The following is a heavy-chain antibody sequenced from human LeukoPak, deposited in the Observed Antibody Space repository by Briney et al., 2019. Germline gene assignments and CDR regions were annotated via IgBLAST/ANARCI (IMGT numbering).Heavy chain of an antibody. V-gene: IGHV3-23*01. CDR2: ISGSGGST. CDR1: GXNFGGYA. Sequence: SGGSLRLSCTASGXNFGGYAMSWVRQAPGKGLEWVSAISGSGGSTYYADSVKGRFTISRDNSKDTLYMQLNSPRAEDTAVYFCAKGQTTVMAFDVWGQGTMVSVSS. D-gene: IGHD4-17*01. CDR3: AKGQTTVMAFDV. J-gene: IGHJ3*01.